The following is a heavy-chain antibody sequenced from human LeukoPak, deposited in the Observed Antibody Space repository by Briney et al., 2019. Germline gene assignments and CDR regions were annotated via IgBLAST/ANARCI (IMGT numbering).Heavy chain of an antibody. CDR2: INHSGST. CDR3: ASPYPYTNWFDP. V-gene: IGHV4-34*01. Sequence: NSSETLSLTCAVYGGSFSGYYWSWIRQPPGKGREWIGEINHSGSTNYNPSLKSRVTISVDTSKNQFSLKLSSVTAADAAVYYCASPYPYTNWFDPWGQGTLVTVSS. CDR1: GGSFSGYY. J-gene: IGHJ5*02. D-gene: IGHD2-15*01.